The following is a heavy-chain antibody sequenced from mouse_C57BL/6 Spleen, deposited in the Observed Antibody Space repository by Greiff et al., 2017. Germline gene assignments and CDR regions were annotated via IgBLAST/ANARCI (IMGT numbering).Heavy chain of an antibody. D-gene: IGHD2-4*01. CDR1: GYTFTDYE. CDR2: IDPETGGT. V-gene: IGHV1-15*01. CDR3: TRSDDYGPDWYCDV. Sequence: QVQLQQSGAELVRPGASVTLSCKASGYTFTDYEMHWVKQTPVHGLEWIGAIDPETGGTAYNQKFKGKAILTADKSSSTAYMELRSLTSEDSAVYYCTRSDDYGPDWYCDVWGTGTTVTVSS. J-gene: IGHJ1*03.